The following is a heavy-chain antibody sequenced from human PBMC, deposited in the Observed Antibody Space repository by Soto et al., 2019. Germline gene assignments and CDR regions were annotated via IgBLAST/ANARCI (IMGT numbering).Heavy chain of an antibody. V-gene: IGHV1-18*01. Sequence: QVQLVQSGAEVKKPGASVKVSCKASGYSFTSYGISWVRQAPGQGLEWMGWISAYNGNTNYAQKLQGRVTMTTDKSTRTAYMELRSLRSDDKAVYDCASHEDYGDPNWYFDLWGRGTLVTVSS. D-gene: IGHD4-17*01. J-gene: IGHJ2*01. CDR1: GYSFTSYG. CDR2: ISAYNGNT. CDR3: ASHEDYGDPNWYFDL.